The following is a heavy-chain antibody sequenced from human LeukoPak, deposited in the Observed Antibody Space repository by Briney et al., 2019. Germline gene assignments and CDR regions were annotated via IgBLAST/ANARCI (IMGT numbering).Heavy chain of an antibody. CDR1: GYTFTGCY. CDR2: INPNSGGT. J-gene: IGHJ4*02. CDR3: ARDDSDMVRGVISDY. V-gene: IGHV1-2*06. D-gene: IGHD3-10*01. Sequence: ASAKVSCKASGYTFTGCYMHWVRQAPGQGLEWMGRINPNSGGTNYAQKFQGRVTMTRDTSISTAYMELSRLRSDDTAVYYCARDDSDMVRGVISDYWGQGTLVTVSS.